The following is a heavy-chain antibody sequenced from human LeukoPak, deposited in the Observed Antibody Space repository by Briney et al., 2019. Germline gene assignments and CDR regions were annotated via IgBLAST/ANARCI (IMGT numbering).Heavy chain of an antibody. Sequence: SETLSLTCAVYGGPFSGYYWSWIRQPPGKGLEWIGEINHSGSTNYNPSLKSRVTISVDTSKNQFSLKLSSVTAADTAVYYCAGIRGIAVAGTHRYYFDYWGQGTLVTVSS. J-gene: IGHJ4*02. V-gene: IGHV4-34*01. CDR3: AGIRGIAVAGTHRYYFDY. CDR1: GGPFSGYY. D-gene: IGHD6-19*01. CDR2: INHSGST.